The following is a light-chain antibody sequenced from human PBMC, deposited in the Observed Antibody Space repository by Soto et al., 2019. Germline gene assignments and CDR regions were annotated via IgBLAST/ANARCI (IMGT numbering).Light chain of an antibody. CDR3: QSYDSSLYV. V-gene: IGLV1-40*01. CDR2: GNI. J-gene: IGLJ1*01. Sequence: QSALTQPPSVSGAPGQRVTISCTGSSSNIGAGYDVHWYQQLPGPAPKLLIYGNINRPSGVPDRFSGSKSGTSASLAITGLQDEDEAYYYCQSYDSSLYVFGTGTKLTVL. CDR1: SSNIGAGYD.